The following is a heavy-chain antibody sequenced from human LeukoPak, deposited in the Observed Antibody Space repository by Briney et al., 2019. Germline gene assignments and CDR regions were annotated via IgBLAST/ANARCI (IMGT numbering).Heavy chain of an antibody. J-gene: IGHJ4*02. CDR1: GGSISSYY. CDR3: ARDDGIAVADTGVDY. CDR2: IYTSGSA. V-gene: IGHV4-4*07. Sequence: SETLSLTCTVSGGSISSYYWSWIRQPAGKGLEWIGRIYTSGSANYNPSLKSRVTMSVDTSKNQFSLKLSSVTAADTAVYYCARDDGIAVADTGVDYWGQGTLVTVSS. D-gene: IGHD6-19*01.